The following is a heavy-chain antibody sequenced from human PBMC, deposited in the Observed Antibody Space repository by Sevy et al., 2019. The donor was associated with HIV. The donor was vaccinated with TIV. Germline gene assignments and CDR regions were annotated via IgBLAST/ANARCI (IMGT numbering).Heavy chain of an antibody. D-gene: IGHD6-19*01. J-gene: IGHJ4*02. CDR1: GFTFDDYA. Sequence: GGFLRLSCAASGFTFDDYAMHWVRQAPGKGLEWVSGISWNSGSLGYADSVKGRFTISRDNAKNSLYLQMNSLRAEDTALYYCARDIVGAVAATPDYWGQGTLVTVSS. CDR3: ARDIVGAVAATPDY. V-gene: IGHV3-9*01. CDR2: ISWNSGSL.